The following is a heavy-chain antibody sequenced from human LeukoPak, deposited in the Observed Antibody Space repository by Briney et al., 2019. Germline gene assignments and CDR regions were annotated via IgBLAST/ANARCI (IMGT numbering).Heavy chain of an antibody. D-gene: IGHD5-24*01. Sequence: GVLRLSFAASGFTFPTFWMAWVRQAPGKGLEWVAKIKEDGSEKDYVDSVKGRFTIYRDNAKNSLHLQMNYLRAEDTAVYYCARMQMDTGYRPFDIWGQGTMVAVPS. CDR3: ARMQMDTGYRPFDI. V-gene: IGHV3-7*01. CDR2: IKEDGSEK. CDR1: GFTFPTFW. J-gene: IGHJ3*02.